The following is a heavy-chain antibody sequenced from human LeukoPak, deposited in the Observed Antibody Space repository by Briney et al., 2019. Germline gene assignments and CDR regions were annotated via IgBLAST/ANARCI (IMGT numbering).Heavy chain of an antibody. CDR2: ISTSSTYT. D-gene: IGHD2-2*01. V-gene: IGHV3-11*06. CDR1: GFTFSDYY. J-gene: IGHJ6*04. CDR3: ARAQVEPAASYCFYYGMDV. Sequence: GGSLRLSCAASGFTFSDYYMNWIRLAPGKGLEWVSSISTSSTYTNYADSVRGRFTISRDNANNPLYLQMNSLRAEDTDGYYCARAQVEPAASYCFYYGMDVWGKGTRVTVSS.